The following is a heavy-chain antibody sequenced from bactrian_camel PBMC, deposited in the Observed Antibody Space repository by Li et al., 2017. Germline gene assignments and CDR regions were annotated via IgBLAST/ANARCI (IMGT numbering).Heavy chain of an antibody. CDR1: GYSARRKC. D-gene: IGHD6*01. Sequence: VQLVESGGGSVQAGGSLRLSCAASGYSARRKCVAWFRQAPGKEREGVAFIYIGNGGTDYADSVKGRFTISQDGAKNTVYLQMNSLKPEDTAMYYCKLVAGCNYGVDYWGKGTQVTVS. J-gene: IGHJ7*01. CDR2: IYIGNGGT. V-gene: IGHV3S40*01.